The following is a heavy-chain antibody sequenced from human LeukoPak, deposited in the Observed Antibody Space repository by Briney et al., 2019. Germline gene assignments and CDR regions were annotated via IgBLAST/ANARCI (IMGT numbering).Heavy chain of an antibody. CDR3: ASLGHAGYYDFWSGYYMPYYMDV. V-gene: IGHV3-74*01. J-gene: IGHJ6*03. CDR1: GFTFSSYW. Sequence: PGGSLRLSCTASGFTFSSYWMHWVRQAPGKGLVWVSRISSDGSSTTYADSVKGRFTISRDNAKHTLYQQMNSLRAEDTAVYYCASLGHAGYYDFWSGYYMPYYMDVWGKGTTVTVSS. D-gene: IGHD3-3*01. CDR2: ISSDGSST.